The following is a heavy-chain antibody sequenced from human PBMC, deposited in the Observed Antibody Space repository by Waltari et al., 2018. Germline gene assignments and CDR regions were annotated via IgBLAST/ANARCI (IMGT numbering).Heavy chain of an antibody. V-gene: IGHV3-30*03. CDR2: ISYNARNI. CDR1: DFPFRSSA. CDR3: ARDYCDRTNCHGMDV. Sequence: QVQLAESGGCVVHPCESLSPSCAAPDFPFRSSAIHWVRQAPGKGLEWVAVISYNARNIYYVDSVKGRFTISRDNSKKTLFLQMNSLRAEDTAVYYCARDYCDRTNCHGMDVWGQGTTVTVSS. D-gene: IGHD3-22*01. J-gene: IGHJ6*02.